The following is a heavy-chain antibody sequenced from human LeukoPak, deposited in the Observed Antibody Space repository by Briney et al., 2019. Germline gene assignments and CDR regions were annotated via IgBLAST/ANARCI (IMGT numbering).Heavy chain of an antibody. Sequence: ASETLSLTCDVSGGSVTSTNWWTWVRQPPGKGLEWIGYSYYSGSTSYNPSLRSRVTISVDTSKNQFSLNLTSVTAADTAVYYCARDGRGSYYHADYWGQGTLVTVSS. J-gene: IGHJ4*02. CDR2: SYYSGST. CDR1: GGSVTSTN. D-gene: IGHD1-26*01. V-gene: IGHV4-59*02. CDR3: ARDGRGSYYHADY.